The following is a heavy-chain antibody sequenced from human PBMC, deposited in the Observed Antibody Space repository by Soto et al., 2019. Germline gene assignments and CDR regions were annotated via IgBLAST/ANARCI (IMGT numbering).Heavy chain of an antibody. CDR3: ARRYGYYFDY. Sequence: QVQLHEWGAGLVKPSETLSLTCTVSGGSISSYYWSWIRQPPGKGLEWIGYIYYSGSTNYNPSLKSRVTISVDTSKNQLSLKLSSVTAADTAVYYCARRYGYYFDYWGQGTLVTVSS. J-gene: IGHJ4*02. V-gene: IGHV4-59*08. CDR1: GGSISSYY. CDR2: IYYSGST. D-gene: IGHD4-17*01.